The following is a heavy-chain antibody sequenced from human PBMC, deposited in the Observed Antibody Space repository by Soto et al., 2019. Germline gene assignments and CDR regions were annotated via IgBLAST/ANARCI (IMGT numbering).Heavy chain of an antibody. D-gene: IGHD6-13*01. J-gene: IGHJ5*02. V-gene: IGHV4-31*03. CDR3: ARVGAIAPAVINWLDP. CDR2: IYYSGST. Sequence: SQTRSLTCTVSRGCMSSGGYYWSWIRQHPGKCLEWIGYIYYSGSTYYNPSLKSRVTISVDTSKNEFSLKLNSVTGADTAMNYCARVGAIAPAVINWLDPWGQGTLVTVSS. CDR1: RGCMSSGGYY.